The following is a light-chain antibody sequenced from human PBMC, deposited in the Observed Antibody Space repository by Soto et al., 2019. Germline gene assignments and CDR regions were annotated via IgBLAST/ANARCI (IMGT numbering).Light chain of an antibody. CDR1: RSIRNY. Sequence: DIQMTQSPSSLSASVGDSVTISCRASRSIRNYLNWYQQKPGKATKLLIYASSSLHGGVPSRFSGSGSGTDFTLTVSGVQPEDFATYFCQQGHSTPYTFGQGT. CDR2: ASS. J-gene: IGKJ2*01. V-gene: IGKV1-39*01. CDR3: QQGHSTPYT.